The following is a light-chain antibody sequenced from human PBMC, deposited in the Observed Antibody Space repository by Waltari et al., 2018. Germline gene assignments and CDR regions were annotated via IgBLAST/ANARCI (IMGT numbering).Light chain of an antibody. CDR1: QSVLYSSNNKNY. CDR3: QQYYSTPPT. J-gene: IGKJ1*01. CDR2: WAS. Sequence: DIVMTQSPDSLAVSLGERATINCKSSQSVLYSSNNKNYLAWYPQKPGQPPKLLIYWASTRESGVPDRFSGSGSGTDFTLTISSLQAEDVAVYYCQQYYSTPPTFGQGTKVEIK. V-gene: IGKV4-1*01.